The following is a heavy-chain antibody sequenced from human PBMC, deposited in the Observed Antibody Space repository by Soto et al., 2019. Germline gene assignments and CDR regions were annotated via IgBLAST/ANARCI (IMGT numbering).Heavy chain of an antibody. V-gene: IGHV3-30*18. CDR3: AKGNSGSFDY. Sequence: GGSLRLSCAASGFTFSSYGMHWVRQAPGKGLEWVAVISCDGSNKYYADSVKGRFTISRDNSKNTLYLQMNSLRAEDAAVYYCAKGNSGSFDYWGQGTLVTVSS. D-gene: IGHD1-26*01. J-gene: IGHJ4*02. CDR1: GFTFSSYG. CDR2: ISCDGSNK.